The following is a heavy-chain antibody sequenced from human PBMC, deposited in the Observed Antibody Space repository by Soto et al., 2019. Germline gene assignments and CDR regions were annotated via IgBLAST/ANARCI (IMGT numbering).Heavy chain of an antibody. D-gene: IGHD4-17*01. CDR2: IKQDGSEK. Sequence: GGSLRLSCAASGFTFSRYWMSWVRQAPGRGLEWVANIKQDGSEKYYVASVKGRFTMSKDNVKNSLYLQMNSLRAEDTALYYCARVRYGGNSYYFDYWGQGTQVTVS. CDR1: GFTFSRYW. CDR3: ARVRYGGNSYYFDY. V-gene: IGHV3-7*03. J-gene: IGHJ4*02.